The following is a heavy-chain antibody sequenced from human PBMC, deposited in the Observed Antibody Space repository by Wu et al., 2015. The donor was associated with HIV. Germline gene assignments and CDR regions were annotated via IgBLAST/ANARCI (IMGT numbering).Heavy chain of an antibody. V-gene: IGHV1-18*01. CDR3: ARDRLVQRIPPSSSGVPLGY. Sequence: QVQLVQSGAEVKKPGASVKVSCKASGYTFTSYGISWVRQAPGQGLEWMGWISAYNGNTNYAQKLQGRVTMTTDTSTSTAYMELRSLRSDDTAVYYCARDRLVQRIPPSSSGVPLGYWGQGTLVTVSS. CDR1: GYTFTSYG. CDR2: ISAYNGNT. D-gene: IGHD6-25*01. J-gene: IGHJ4*02.